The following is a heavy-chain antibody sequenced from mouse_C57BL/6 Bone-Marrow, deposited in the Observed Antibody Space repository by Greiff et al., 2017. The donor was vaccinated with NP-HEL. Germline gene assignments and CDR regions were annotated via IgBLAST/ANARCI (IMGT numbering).Heavy chain of an antibody. D-gene: IGHD4-1*01. J-gene: IGHJ2*01. CDR3: AKLALFDY. CDR1: GYTFPSYW. Sequence: VQLQQSGAELAKPGASVKLSCKASGYTFPSYWMHWVKQRPGQGLEWIGYINPSSGSTKDNQKFKDKATLTADKSSSTSYMQLSSLTYEDSAVYYCAKLALFDYWGQGTTLTVSS. CDR2: INPSSGST. V-gene: IGHV1-7*01.